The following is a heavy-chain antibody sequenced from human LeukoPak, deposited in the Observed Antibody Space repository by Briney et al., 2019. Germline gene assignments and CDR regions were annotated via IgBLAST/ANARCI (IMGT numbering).Heavy chain of an antibody. V-gene: IGHV3-21*04. CDR3: ANPAPMNSGWFIWSYFDY. D-gene: IGHD6-19*01. CDR2: ISGSSSYI. Sequence: PGGSLRLSCAASGFTFSGYSMNWVRQAPGKGLEWVSSISGSSSYIYYADSVKGRFTISRDNSKNTLYLQMNSLRAEDTAIYYCANPAPMNSGWFIWSYFDYWGQGTLVTVSS. CDR1: GFTFSGYS. J-gene: IGHJ4*02.